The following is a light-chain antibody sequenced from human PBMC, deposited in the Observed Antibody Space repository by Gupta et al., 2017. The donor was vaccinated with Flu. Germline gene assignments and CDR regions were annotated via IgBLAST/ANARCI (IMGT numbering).Light chain of an antibody. V-gene: IGKV4-1*01. CDR1: QSLLSSAHNANA. J-gene: IGKJ1*01. Sequence: SLGERAAINCKSSQSLLSSAHNANAVAGYQQKPGQPPKLLIYWASTRGSGVPDRFSGSGSETDFTLTIKSLQAEDVAVYYCQQYYGSPRTFGKGTKVEIK. CDR3: QQYYGSPRT. CDR2: WAS.